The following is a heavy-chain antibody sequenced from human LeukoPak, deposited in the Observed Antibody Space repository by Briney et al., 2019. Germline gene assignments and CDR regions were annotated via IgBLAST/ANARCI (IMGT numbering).Heavy chain of an antibody. CDR1: GFTFSSYS. J-gene: IGHJ3*02. D-gene: IGHD6-13*01. V-gene: IGHV3-21*01. CDR2: ISSSSSYI. CDR3: ARDLGGSSDDAFDI. Sequence: GGSLRLSCAASGFTFSSYSMNWVRQAPGKGLEWVSSISSSSSYIYYADSVKGRFTISRDNAKNSLYLQMNSLRAEDTAVYYCARDLGGSSDDAFDIWGQGTMVTVS.